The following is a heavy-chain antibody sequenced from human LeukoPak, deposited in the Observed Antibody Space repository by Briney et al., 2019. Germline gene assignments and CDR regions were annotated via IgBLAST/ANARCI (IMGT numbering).Heavy chain of an antibody. D-gene: IGHD3-22*01. CDR3: ASGSSGYYYVRVGAFDI. Sequence: ASVTVSCTASGGTFSSYAISWVRQAPGQGLEWMGGIIPIFGTANYAQKFQGRVTITADESTSTAYMELSSLRSEDTAVYYCASGSSGYYYVRVGAFDIWGQGTMVTVSS. J-gene: IGHJ3*02. CDR1: GGTFSSYA. CDR2: IIPIFGTA. V-gene: IGHV1-69*13.